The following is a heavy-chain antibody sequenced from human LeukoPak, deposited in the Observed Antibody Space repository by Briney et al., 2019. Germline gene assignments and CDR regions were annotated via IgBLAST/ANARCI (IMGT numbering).Heavy chain of an antibody. D-gene: IGHD2-15*01. CDR2: INPNSGGT. V-gene: IGHV1-2*06. CDR3: ARGVRSGTNWFDP. Sequence: ASVKVSCKASGYTFTGYYMHWVRQAPGQGLEWMGRINPNSGGTNYAQKFQGRVTMTRDTSISTAYMELSRLRSDDTAVYYCARGVRSGTNWFDPWGQGTLVTVSS. CDR1: GYTFTGYY. J-gene: IGHJ5*02.